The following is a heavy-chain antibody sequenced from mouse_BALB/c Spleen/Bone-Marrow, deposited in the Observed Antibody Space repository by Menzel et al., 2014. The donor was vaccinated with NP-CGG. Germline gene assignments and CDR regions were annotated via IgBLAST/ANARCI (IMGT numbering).Heavy chain of an antibody. CDR2: INPGSGGT. V-gene: IGHV1-54*03. CDR1: GHAFTNYL. J-gene: IGHJ3*01. CDR3: ARSRTGFAY. Sequence: QVQLQQSGAELVRPGTSVKVSCKASGHAFTNYLIEWVKQRPGQGLEWIGVINPGSGGTNYNEKFKGKATLTADKSSSAAYMQLSSLTSDDSAVYFCARSRTGFAYWGQGTLVTVSA.